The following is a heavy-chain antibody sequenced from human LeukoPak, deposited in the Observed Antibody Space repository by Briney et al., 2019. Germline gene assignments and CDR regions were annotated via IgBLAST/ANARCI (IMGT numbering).Heavy chain of an antibody. V-gene: IGHV1-18*01. J-gene: IGHJ4*02. CDR1: GYTFTSYG. D-gene: IGHD3-22*01. CDR2: ISAYNGNT. Sequence: ASVKVSCKASGYTFTSYGISWVRQAPGQGLEWMGWISAYNGNTNYAQKLQGRVTMTTDTTTSTAYMELRSLRSDDTAVYYCARTYYYDSSDNYWGQGTLVTVSS. CDR3: ARTYYYDSSDNY.